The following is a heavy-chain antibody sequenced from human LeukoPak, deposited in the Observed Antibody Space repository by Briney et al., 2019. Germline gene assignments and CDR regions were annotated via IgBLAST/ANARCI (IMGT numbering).Heavy chain of an antibody. CDR1: GGTFSSYA. CDR3: ARRYCSGGSCYGGAFDY. J-gene: IGHJ4*02. D-gene: IGHD2-15*01. CDR2: IIPIFGTA. Sequence: SVKVSCKASGGTFSSYAISWVRQAPGRGLEWMGGIIPIFGTANYAQKFQGRVTITTDESTSTAYMELSSLRSEDTAVYYCARRYCSGGSCYGGAFDYWGQGTLVTVSS. V-gene: IGHV1-69*05.